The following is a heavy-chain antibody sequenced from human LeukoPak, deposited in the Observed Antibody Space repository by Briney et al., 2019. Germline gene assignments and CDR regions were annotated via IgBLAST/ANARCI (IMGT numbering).Heavy chain of an antibody. V-gene: IGHV1-69*13. CDR2: IIPIFGTA. CDR1: GGTFSSYA. Sequence: SVKVSCKASGGTFSSYAISWVRQAPGQGLEWMGGIIPIFGTANYAQKFQGRVTITADESTSTAYMELSSLRSEDMAVYYCARVTNSDSSSWYFYYWGQGTLVTVSS. CDR3: ARVTNSDSSSWYFYY. J-gene: IGHJ4*02. D-gene: IGHD6-13*01.